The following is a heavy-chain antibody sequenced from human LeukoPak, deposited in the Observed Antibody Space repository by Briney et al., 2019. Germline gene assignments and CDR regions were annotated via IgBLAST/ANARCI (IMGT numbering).Heavy chain of an antibody. CDR3: ARVGGPGYSSGWYGY. CDR1: GYTFTGYY. CDR2: INPNSGGT. J-gene: IGHJ4*02. D-gene: IGHD6-19*01. Sequence: ASVKVSCKASGYTFTGYYLHWVRQAPGQGLEWMGWINPNSGGTNYAQKFQGRVTMTRDTSISTAYMEVGRLRSDDTAVYYCARVGGPGYSSGWYGYWGQGTLVTVSS. V-gene: IGHV1-2*02.